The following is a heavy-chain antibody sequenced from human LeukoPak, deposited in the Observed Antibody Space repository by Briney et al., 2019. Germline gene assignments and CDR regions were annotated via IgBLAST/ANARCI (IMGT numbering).Heavy chain of an antibody. Sequence: GRSLRLSCAASGFTFSTYAMHWVRQAPGKGLEWVAMIWYNGKDKHYADSVKGRFTISSDNSKNTLDLQMNSLRADDTAVYYCVRDPSNSGWAFDYWGQGTLVTVSS. V-gene: IGHV3-33*01. D-gene: IGHD6-19*01. CDR3: VRDPSNSGWAFDY. CDR1: GFTFSTYA. CDR2: IWYNGKDK. J-gene: IGHJ4*02.